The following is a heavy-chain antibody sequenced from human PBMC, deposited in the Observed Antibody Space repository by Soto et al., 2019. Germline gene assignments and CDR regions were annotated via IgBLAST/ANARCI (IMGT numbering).Heavy chain of an antibody. Sequence: QITLKESGPTLVKPTQTLTLTCTFPGFSLSTSGVGVGWIRQPPGKALEWLALIYWDDDKRYSPSLKSRLTITKDTSKSQVVLTMTHRDPVDAASDYWAQIIHMGGGYVDVWGKGCTVTASS. CDR2: IYWDDDK. CDR3: AQIIHMGGGYVDV. V-gene: IGHV2-5*02. D-gene: IGHD1-26*01. J-gene: IGHJ6*03. CDR1: GFSLSTSGVG.